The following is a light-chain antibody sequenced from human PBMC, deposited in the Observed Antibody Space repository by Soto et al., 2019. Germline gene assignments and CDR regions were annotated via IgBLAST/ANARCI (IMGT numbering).Light chain of an antibody. J-gene: IGKJ4*01. CDR1: QSVSSSD. Sequence: PGKQSSSPGERATLSCRASQSVSSSDLAWYQHKPGQAPRLHIYGASSRATGIPDRFSGSGSGTDFTLTIIRLEPEDFEVYYCQQYGSSPLTFGGGTKVDIK. V-gene: IGKV3-20*01. CDR3: QQYGSSPLT. CDR2: GAS.